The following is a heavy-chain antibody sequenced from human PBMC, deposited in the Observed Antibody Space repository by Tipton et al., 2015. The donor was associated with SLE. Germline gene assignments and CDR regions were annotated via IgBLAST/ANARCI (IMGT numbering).Heavy chain of an antibody. J-gene: IGHJ4*02. Sequence: SLRLSCAASGFSFSSYYMNWVRQVPGKGLAWVSRIETDGRSTAYADSVKGRFSISRDNSKNILYLELNSLTIDDTALYYCARDHGGDCFDYWGQATLVSV. V-gene: IGHV3-74*01. D-gene: IGHD4-17*01. CDR2: IETDGRST. CDR1: GFSFSSYY. CDR3: ARDHGGDCFDY.